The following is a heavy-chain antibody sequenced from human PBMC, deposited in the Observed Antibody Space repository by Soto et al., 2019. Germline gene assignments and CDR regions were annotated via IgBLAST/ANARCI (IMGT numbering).Heavy chain of an antibody. J-gene: IGHJ6*02. D-gene: IGHD3-16*01. Sequence: QVQLVQSGAEVKKPGSSVKVSCKASGGTFSSYAISWVRQAPGQGLEWMGGIIPIFGTANYAQKFQGRVTITADESTSTAYMELSSLRSEDTAVXYCWVYDYXXXRXGNYXGMDVWGQGTTVTVSS. CDR3: WVYDYXXXRXGNYXGMDV. V-gene: IGHV1-69*12. CDR2: IIPIFGTA. CDR1: GGTFSSYA.